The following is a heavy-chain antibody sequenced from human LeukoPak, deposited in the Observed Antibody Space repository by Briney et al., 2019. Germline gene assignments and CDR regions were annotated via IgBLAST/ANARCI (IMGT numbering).Heavy chain of an antibody. Sequence: GGSLRLSCAASGFIVSSNYTTWVRQAPGKGLEWVSVIYSGGSTYYTDSVKGRFTISRDNSKNTMYLQMNSLRAEDTAVYYCARVAWFGELDAFDVWGQGTMVTVSS. J-gene: IGHJ3*01. V-gene: IGHV3-66*01. CDR1: GFIVSSNY. D-gene: IGHD3-10*01. CDR2: IYSGGST. CDR3: ARVAWFGELDAFDV.